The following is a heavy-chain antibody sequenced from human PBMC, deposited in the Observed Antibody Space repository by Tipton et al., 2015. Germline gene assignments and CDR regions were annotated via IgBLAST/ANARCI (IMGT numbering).Heavy chain of an antibody. Sequence: TLSLTCTVSVVSITTGDYYWSWIRQPPGKGLEWIEHISYNGSTCCNPSLKSRLTTSIDTSKNQFSLNLTSVTAADTAMYYCARGGGDDYIWGSSRFDSWGQGILVTVSS. J-gene: IGHJ5*01. CDR3: ARGGGDDYIWGSSRFDS. V-gene: IGHV4-30-4*01. CDR1: VVSITTGDYY. CDR2: ISYNGST. D-gene: IGHD3-16*02.